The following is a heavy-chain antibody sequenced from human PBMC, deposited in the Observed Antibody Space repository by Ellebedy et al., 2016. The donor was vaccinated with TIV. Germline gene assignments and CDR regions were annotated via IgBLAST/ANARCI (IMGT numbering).Heavy chain of an antibody. CDR3: AKLEMATILDAFDI. V-gene: IGHV4-39*02. Sequence: MPSETLSLTCTVSGGSISSSSYYWGWIRQPPGKGLEWIGLIYYSGSTYYNPSLKSRVTISVATSKNHFSLKLTSVTAADTAMYYCAKLEMATILDAFDIWGQGTLVTVSS. CDR1: GGSISSSSYY. J-gene: IGHJ3*02. CDR2: IYYSGST. D-gene: IGHD5-24*01.